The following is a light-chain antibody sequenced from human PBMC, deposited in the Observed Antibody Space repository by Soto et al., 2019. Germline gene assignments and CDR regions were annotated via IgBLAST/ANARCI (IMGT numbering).Light chain of an antibody. V-gene: IGKV1-12*01. CDR3: QQASSFPLT. Sequence: DIQMTQSPSSVSASVGDRVTITCRASQGISSWLAWFQQKPGTAPNLLIYKGSTLQSGVPSRFSGSGSGTDFTLTIDSLQPEDFVTYYCQQASSFPLTFGGGTKVEI. CDR1: QGISSW. CDR2: KGS. J-gene: IGKJ4*01.